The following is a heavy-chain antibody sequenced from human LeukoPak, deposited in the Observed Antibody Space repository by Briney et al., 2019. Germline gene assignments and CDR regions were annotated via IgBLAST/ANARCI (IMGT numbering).Heavy chain of an antibody. J-gene: IGHJ6*03. CDR2: ISGNGGST. V-gene: IGHV3-23*01. CDR3: AKLLTGRPSGYMDV. CDR1: GFIFSNFA. Sequence: GGSLRLSCAASGFIFSNFAMSWVRQAPGKGLEWVAGISGNGGSTSYADSVKGQSNISRDNPKKTVDLQMNNLRAEDTAVYYCAKLLTGRPSGYMDVWGKGTTVSVSS. D-gene: IGHD6-6*01.